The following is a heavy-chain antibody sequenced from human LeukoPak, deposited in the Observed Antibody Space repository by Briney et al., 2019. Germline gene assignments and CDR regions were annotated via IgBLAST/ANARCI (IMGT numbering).Heavy chain of an antibody. CDR1: GFTFSSYW. J-gene: IGHJ4*02. D-gene: IGHD1-26*01. CDR3: AREGESYPFDY. V-gene: IGHV3-7*03. Sequence: PGGSLRLSCAASGFTFSSYWMSWVRQAPGKGLEWVANIKQDGSEKYYVDSVKGRFTISRDNAKNSLYLQMNSPRAEDTAVYYCAREGESYPFDYWGQGTLVTVSS. CDR2: IKQDGSEK.